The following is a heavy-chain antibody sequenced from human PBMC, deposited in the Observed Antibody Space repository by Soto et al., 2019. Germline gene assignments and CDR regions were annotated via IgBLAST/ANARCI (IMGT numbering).Heavy chain of an antibody. CDR2: IYQSGST. J-gene: IGHJ4*02. D-gene: IGHD5-12*01. CDR1: GASISSGGNS. Sequence: PSETLSLTCTVSGASISSGGNSWSWIRRPPGKAPEWIGYIYQSGSTYYNPSLKSRVSISASMSKNQISLRLRSVTAADTAVYYCARGGYSGFDFDFDNWGQGTLVTVSS. CDR3: ARGGYSGFDFDFDN. V-gene: IGHV4-30-2*01.